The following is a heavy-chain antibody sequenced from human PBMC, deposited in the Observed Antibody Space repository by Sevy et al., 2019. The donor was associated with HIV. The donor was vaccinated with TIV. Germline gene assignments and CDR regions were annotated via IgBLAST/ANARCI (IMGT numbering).Heavy chain of an antibody. D-gene: IGHD2-15*01. V-gene: IGHV3-53*01. CDR1: GFSISNNY. CDR2: MYSGGSP. Sequence: GGSLRLSCAASGFSISNNYTAWVRQAPGKGLEWVSVMYSGGSPYYADSVKGRFALSRDMSKNTVYLQMNSLRAEDTAGYYCARGYGGGGSCTAFYPWGQGTLVTVSS. J-gene: IGHJ5*02. CDR3: ARGYGGGGSCTAFYP.